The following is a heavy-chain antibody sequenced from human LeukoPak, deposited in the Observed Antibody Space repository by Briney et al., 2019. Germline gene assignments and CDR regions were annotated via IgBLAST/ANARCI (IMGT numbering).Heavy chain of an antibody. D-gene: IGHD2-2*01. Sequence: SVKVSXKASGGTFRSYAISWVRQAPGQGLEWIGRIIPIFGTANYAQKFQGRVTITTDESTSTVYMELSSLRSEDTAVYYCARSHIGCCSSTSCPAAWFDPWGQGTLVTVSS. J-gene: IGHJ5*02. CDR2: IIPIFGTA. V-gene: IGHV1-69*05. CDR3: ARSHIGCCSSTSCPAAWFDP. CDR1: GGTFRSYA.